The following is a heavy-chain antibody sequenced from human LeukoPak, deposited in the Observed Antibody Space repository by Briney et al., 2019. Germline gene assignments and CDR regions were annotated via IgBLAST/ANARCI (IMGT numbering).Heavy chain of an antibody. D-gene: IGHD3/OR15-3a*01. J-gene: IGHJ4*02. Sequence: GGSLSLSCAASGINFSDSEMNWVRQAPGKGLEWVSYISSSGTTIYYADSVKGRFTISRDNAKNSLYLQMNSLRAEDTAVYYCARGVPTGYYTSCYDYWGQGTLVTVSS. CDR3: ARGVPTGYYTSCYDY. V-gene: IGHV3-48*03. CDR1: GINFSDSE. CDR2: ISSSGTTI.